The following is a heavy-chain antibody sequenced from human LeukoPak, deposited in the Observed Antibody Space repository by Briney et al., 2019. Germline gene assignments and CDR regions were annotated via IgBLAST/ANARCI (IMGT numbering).Heavy chain of an antibody. CDR3: AADDRYDSSGPYAFDI. CDR2: INPNSGGT. D-gene: IGHD3-22*01. Sequence: ASVKVSCKASGYTFTGYYMHWVRQAPGQGLEWMGWINPNSGGTNYAQKFQGRVTITRDMSTSTAYMELSSLRSEDTAVYYCAADDRYDSSGPYAFDIWGQGTMVTVSS. CDR1: GYTFTGYY. J-gene: IGHJ3*02. V-gene: IGHV1-2*02.